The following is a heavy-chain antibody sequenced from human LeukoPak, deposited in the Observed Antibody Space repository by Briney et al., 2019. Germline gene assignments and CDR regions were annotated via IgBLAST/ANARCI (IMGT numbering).Heavy chain of an antibody. D-gene: IGHD2-15*01. J-gene: IGHJ4*02. Sequence: ASVKVSCKGSGYTFTSYGISWVRQAPGQGLEWMGWISAYNGNTNYAQKLQGRVTITTDTSTTTAYMQLRSLRSDDTAVYYCARAPVVVAATYFDYWGQGTLVTVSS. V-gene: IGHV1-18*01. CDR3: ARAPVVVAATYFDY. CDR1: GYTFTSYG. CDR2: ISAYNGNT.